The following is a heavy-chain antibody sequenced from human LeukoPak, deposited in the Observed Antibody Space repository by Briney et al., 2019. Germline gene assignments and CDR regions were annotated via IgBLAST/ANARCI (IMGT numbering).Heavy chain of an antibody. D-gene: IGHD7-27*01. CDR3: AKDGNWGFEK. Sequence: PGGSLRLSCAAAGLSFSGYGMHWVRQAPGKGLGWVAFIRNDGTKKYYADSVKGRFTSSRDNSKSTLYLQMDSLTAEDTAVYYCAKDGNWGFEKWGQGTLVTVSS. CDR1: GLSFSGYG. J-gene: IGHJ4*02. CDR2: IRNDGTKK. V-gene: IGHV3-30*02.